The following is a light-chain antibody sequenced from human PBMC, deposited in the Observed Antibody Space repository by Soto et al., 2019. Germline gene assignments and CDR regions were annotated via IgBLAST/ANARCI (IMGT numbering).Light chain of an antibody. CDR3: QQFNSYPIT. CDR2: EAS. J-gene: IGKJ5*01. CDR1: QSISRW. Sequence: DSQMTQSPSSLSASVGGRVTITCRAIQSISRWLTWYQQKPGQAPKLLIYEASSLESGVPSRFRGSGSGTEFTLTIGGLQPDDFATYYCQQFNSYPITFGQGTRLEIK. V-gene: IGKV1-5*01.